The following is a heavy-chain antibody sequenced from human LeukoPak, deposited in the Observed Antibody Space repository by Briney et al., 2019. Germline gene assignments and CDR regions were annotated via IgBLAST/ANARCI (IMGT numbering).Heavy chain of an antibody. V-gene: IGHV3-11*04. D-gene: IGHD2-2*02. CDR2: ISSSGSTI. Sequence: GGSLRLSCAASGFTFSDYYMSWVRQAPGKGLEWVSYISSSGSTIYYADSVKGRFTISRDNAKNSLYLQMNSLRAEDTAIYYCARDYSCSSTSCYTARSDAFDIWGQGTMATVSS. CDR3: ARDYSCSSTSCYTARSDAFDI. CDR1: GFTFSDYY. J-gene: IGHJ3*02.